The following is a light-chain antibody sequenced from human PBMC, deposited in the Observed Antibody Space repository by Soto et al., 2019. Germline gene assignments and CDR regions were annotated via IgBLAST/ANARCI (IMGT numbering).Light chain of an antibody. J-gene: IGKJ1*01. CDR2: AAS. CDR1: QSISRH. CDR3: QQSYRTPWT. V-gene: IGKV1-39*01. Sequence: DIQMTQSPSSLSASVGDRVTVTCRASQSISRHLNWYQQKPGKAPKLLIYAASSLQSGVPSRFSGSGSGTDFTLTISSLQPEDFATYYCQQSYRTPWTFGQGTKVEIK.